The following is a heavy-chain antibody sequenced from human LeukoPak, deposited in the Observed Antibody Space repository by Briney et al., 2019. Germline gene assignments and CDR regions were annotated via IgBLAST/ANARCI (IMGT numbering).Heavy chain of an antibody. CDR3: ARSPTVRGVHFDY. J-gene: IGHJ4*02. V-gene: IGHV1-2*02. CDR2: INPNSGGT. D-gene: IGHD3-10*01. Sequence: ASVKVSCKASGYTFTGYYMHWVRQAPGQGLEWMGWINPNSGGTNYAQKFQGRVTMTRDTSIGTAYMELSRLRSDDTAVYYCARSPTVRGVHFDYWGQGTLVTVSS. CDR1: GYTFTGYY.